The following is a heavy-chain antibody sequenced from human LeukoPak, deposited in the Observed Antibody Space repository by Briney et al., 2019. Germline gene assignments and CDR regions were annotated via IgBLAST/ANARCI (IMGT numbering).Heavy chain of an antibody. Sequence: SETLSLTCTVSGGSISSSSYYWGWIRQPPGKGLEWIGSIYYSGSTYYNPSLKSRVTISVDTSKNQFSLKLSSVTAADTAVYYCARDTAMVTGIAPIDYWGQGTLVTVSS. D-gene: IGHD5-18*01. CDR2: IYYSGST. V-gene: IGHV4-39*07. CDR1: GGSISSSSYY. J-gene: IGHJ4*02. CDR3: ARDTAMVTGIAPIDY.